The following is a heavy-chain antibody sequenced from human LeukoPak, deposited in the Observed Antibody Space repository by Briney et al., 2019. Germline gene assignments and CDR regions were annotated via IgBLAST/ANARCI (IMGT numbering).Heavy chain of an antibody. CDR1: GGTFSSYA. CDR2: IIPILGIA. CDR3: ARGMGSYDILTGYYI. V-gene: IGHV1-69*04. Sequence: SVKVSCKASGGTFSSYAISWVRQAPGQGLEWMGRIIPILGIANYAQKFQGRVTITADKSTSTAYMELSSLRSEDTAVYYCARGMGSYDILTGYYIWGQGTLVTVSS. D-gene: IGHD3-9*01. J-gene: IGHJ4*02.